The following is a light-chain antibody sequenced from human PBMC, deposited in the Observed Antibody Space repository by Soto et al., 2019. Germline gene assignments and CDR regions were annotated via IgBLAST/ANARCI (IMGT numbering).Light chain of an antibody. V-gene: IGKV1-12*01. CDR1: QGISNW. Sequence: LQMTQSPSSMSASVGDRVTITCRASQGISNWIAWYQQKPGKAPRLLIYGASTLQSGVPSRFSGRGSGTDFSLTISGLQPEDFATYFWQQAQAFGQGTRVEVK. J-gene: IGKJ1*01. CDR3: QQAQA. CDR2: GAS.